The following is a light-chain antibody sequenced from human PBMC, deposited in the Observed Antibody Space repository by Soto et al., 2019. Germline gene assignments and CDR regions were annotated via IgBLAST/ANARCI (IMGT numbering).Light chain of an antibody. Sequence: QPVLTQPASVSGSPGQSITISCTGTSSDVGAYNHVSWYQHHPGKAPKLMIYEVSNRPSGLSDRFSGSKSGNTASLTISGLQAEDEADYYCCSYTVSTTFVFGSGTKVTVL. CDR2: EVS. J-gene: IGLJ1*01. CDR1: SSDVGAYNH. CDR3: CSYTVSTTFV. V-gene: IGLV2-14*01.